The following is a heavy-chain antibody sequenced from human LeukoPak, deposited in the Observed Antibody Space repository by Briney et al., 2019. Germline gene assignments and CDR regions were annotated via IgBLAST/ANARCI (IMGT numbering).Heavy chain of an antibody. V-gene: IGHV4-39*01. CDR1: GGSFRSSSYY. CDR2: IYYSGST. J-gene: IGHJ4*02. D-gene: IGHD6-25*01. CDR3: ARSSGTGTFSY. Sequence: PSETLSLTCTVSGGSFRSSSYYWGWIRQTPGKGLEWIGCIYYSGSTYYNPSLKSRVTISVDTSENQFSLKLSSVTAADTAVYYCARSSGTGTFSYWGQGTLVTVSS.